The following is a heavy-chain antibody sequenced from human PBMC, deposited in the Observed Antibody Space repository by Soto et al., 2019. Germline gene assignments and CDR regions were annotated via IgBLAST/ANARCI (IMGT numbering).Heavy chain of an antibody. CDR3: ARESDPYYYDSSGYIDY. J-gene: IGHJ4*02. CDR1: GGSISSGGYY. D-gene: IGHD3-22*01. Sequence: QVQLQESGPGLVKPSQTLSVTCTVSGGSISSGGYYWSWIRQHPGKGLEWIGHIYYSGSTYYNPSLKSRVTISVDTSKNQFSLKLSSVTAADTAVYYCARESDPYYYDSSGYIDYWGQGTLVTVSS. V-gene: IGHV4-31*03. CDR2: IYYSGST.